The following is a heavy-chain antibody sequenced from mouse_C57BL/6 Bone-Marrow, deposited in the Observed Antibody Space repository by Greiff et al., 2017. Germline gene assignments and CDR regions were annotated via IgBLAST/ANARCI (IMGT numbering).Heavy chain of an antibody. CDR3: AICPIYYVNPYSIDY. Sequence: QVQLQQPGAELVKPGASVKVSCKASGYTFTSYWMHWVKQRPGQGLEWIGRIHPSDSDTNYNQKFKGKATLTVENSSSTAYMQLSRLTSEDSAVXYCAICPIYYVNPYSIDYWGQGTSVTVSS. CDR1: GYTFTSYW. V-gene: IGHV1-74*01. D-gene: IGHD2-1*01. CDR2: IHPSDSDT. J-gene: IGHJ4*01.